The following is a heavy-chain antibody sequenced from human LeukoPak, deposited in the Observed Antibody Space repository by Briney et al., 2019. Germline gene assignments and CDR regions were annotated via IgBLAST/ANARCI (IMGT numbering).Heavy chain of an antibody. CDR3: ARQGDGYNSGFRFDY. CDR1: GGSISSSSYY. CDR2: IYYSGST. J-gene: IGHJ4*02. D-gene: IGHD5-24*01. V-gene: IGHV4-39*01. Sequence: SETLSLTCTVSGGSISSSSYYWGWIRQPPGKGLEWIGSIYYSGSTYHNPSLKSRVTISVDTSKNQFSLKLSSVTAADTAVYYCARQGDGYNSGFRFDYWGQGTLVTVSS.